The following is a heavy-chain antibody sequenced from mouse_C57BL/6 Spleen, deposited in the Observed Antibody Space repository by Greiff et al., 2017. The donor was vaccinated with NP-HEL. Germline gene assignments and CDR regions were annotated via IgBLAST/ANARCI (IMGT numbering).Heavy chain of an antibody. V-gene: IGHV14-1*01. CDR3: NGLDRLRRRVDY. J-gene: IGHJ2*01. CDR2: IDPEDGDT. D-gene: IGHD2-2*01. CDR1: GFNIKDYY. Sequence: VQLKESGAELVRPGASVKLSCTASGFNIKDYYMHWVKQRPEQGLEWIGRIDPEDGDTEYAPKFQGKATMTADTSSNTAYLQLSSLTSEDTAVYYCNGLDRLRRRVDYWGQGTTLTVSS.